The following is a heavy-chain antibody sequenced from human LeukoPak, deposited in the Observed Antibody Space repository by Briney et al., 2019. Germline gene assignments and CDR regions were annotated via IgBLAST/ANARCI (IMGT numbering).Heavy chain of an antibody. J-gene: IGHJ4*02. CDR1: GGSISSYY. CDR3: ARAMSIAARLQTIXDY. V-gene: IGHV4-59*04. Sequence: PSETLSLTCTVSGGSISSYYWSWIRQPPGKGLEWIGTFYHGGSTYYNPSLKSRVTISVDTSKNQFSLNLTSVTAADTAVYYCARAMSIAARLQTIXDYWXQGTLXTVSX. CDR2: FYHGGST. D-gene: IGHD6-6*01.